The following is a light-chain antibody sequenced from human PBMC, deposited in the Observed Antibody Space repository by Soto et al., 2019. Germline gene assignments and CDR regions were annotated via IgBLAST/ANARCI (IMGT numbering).Light chain of an antibody. CDR3: QQYGSSPRT. CDR2: GAS. J-gene: IGKJ1*01. Sequence: EIVLTQSPGTLSLSPGERATLSFSASQSVSSSYLAWYQQKPGQAPRLLIYGASSRATGIPDRVSGSGSGTDFTLTISRLEPEDFAVYYCQQYGSSPRTFGQGTKVDIK. CDR1: QSVSSSY. V-gene: IGKV3-20*01.